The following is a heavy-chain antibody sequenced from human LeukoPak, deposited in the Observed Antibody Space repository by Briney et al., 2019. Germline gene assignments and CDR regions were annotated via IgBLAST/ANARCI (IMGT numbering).Heavy chain of an antibody. V-gene: IGHV4-39*01. CDR2: IYYSGNT. J-gene: IGHJ4*02. Sequence: SETLSLTCTVSGVSISSSNSYWGWIRQHPGKGLEWIGSIYYSGNTYYNASLKSQVSISIDTSKNQFSLRLTSVTAADTAVYYCARQTGSGLFILPGGQGTLVTVSS. D-gene: IGHD3/OR15-3a*01. CDR1: GVSISSSNSY. CDR3: ARQTGSGLFILP.